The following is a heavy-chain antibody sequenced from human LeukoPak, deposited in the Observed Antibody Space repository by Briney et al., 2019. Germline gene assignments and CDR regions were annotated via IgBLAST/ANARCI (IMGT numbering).Heavy chain of an antibody. D-gene: IGHD3-10*01. CDR1: GFTFSSYW. CDR2: VNSDGSST. CDR3: ARDGGVVRGVIIRGDYFDY. J-gene: IGHJ4*02. V-gene: IGHV3-74*01. Sequence: GGSVRLSCAASGFTFSSYWMHWVRQAPGKGLVWVSRVNSDGSSTTYADSVKGRFSISRDNSKNTVFLQMNSLRAEDTAVYYCARDGGVVRGVIIRGDYFDYWGQGTLVPVSS.